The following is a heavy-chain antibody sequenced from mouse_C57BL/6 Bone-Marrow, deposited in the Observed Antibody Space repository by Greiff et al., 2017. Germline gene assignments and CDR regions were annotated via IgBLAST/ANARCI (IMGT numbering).Heavy chain of an antibody. V-gene: IGHV5-6*01. Sequence: EVKVVESGGDLVKPGGSLKLSCAASGFTFSSYGMSWVRQTPDKRLEWVATISSGGSYTYYPDSVKGRFTISRDNAKNTLYLQMSRLKSEDTAMYYCARHGDGYPFAYWGQGTLVTVSA. J-gene: IGHJ3*01. CDR3: ARHGDGYPFAY. CDR2: ISSGGSYT. D-gene: IGHD2-3*01. CDR1: GFTFSSYG.